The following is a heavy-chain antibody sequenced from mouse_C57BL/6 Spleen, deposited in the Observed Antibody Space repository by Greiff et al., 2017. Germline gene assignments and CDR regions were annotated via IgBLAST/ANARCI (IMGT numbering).Heavy chain of an antibody. V-gene: IGHV1-69*01. Sequence: QVQLQQPGAELVMPGASVKLSCKASGYTFTSYWMHWVKQRPGQGLEWIGEIDPSDSYTNYNQKFKGKSTLTVDKSSSTAYMQLSSLTSEDSAVYYCARRGSSPFDYWGQGTTRTVSS. J-gene: IGHJ2*01. CDR1: GYTFTSYW. D-gene: IGHD1-1*01. CDR2: IDPSDSYT. CDR3: ARRGSSPFDY.